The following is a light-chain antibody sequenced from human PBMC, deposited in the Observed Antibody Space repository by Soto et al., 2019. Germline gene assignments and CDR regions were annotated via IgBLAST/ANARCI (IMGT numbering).Light chain of an antibody. Sequence: DIQMTQSPSTLSASVGDRVTITCRASQSISSWLAWYQQKPGKAPKLLIYDASSLESGVTSRFSGSGAGTEVTPAISSLQPDDFSTSYCQQYNSYSRTFGGGTKVEIK. CDR1: QSISSW. J-gene: IGKJ4*02. CDR3: QQYNSYSRT. CDR2: DAS. V-gene: IGKV1-5*01.